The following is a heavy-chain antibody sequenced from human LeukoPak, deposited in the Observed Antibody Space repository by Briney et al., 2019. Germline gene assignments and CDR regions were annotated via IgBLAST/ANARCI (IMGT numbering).Heavy chain of an antibody. Sequence: SETLSLTCAVSGGSITTTNWWSWVRQPPGKGLEWIGEVHLNGATNYNPSLESRFSMSIDKSNNHLSLEVTSVTAADTAIYYCTRESGAFSPFGFWGLGTLVTVSS. CDR3: TRESGAFSPFGF. CDR1: GGSITTTNW. CDR2: VHLNGAT. V-gene: IGHV4-4*02. J-gene: IGHJ4*02. D-gene: IGHD1-26*01.